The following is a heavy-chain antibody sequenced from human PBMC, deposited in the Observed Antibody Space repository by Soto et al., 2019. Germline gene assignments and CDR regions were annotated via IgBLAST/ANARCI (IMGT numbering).Heavy chain of an antibody. D-gene: IGHD3-16*02. CDR3: AKVDAYGYRTDH. V-gene: IGHV3-23*01. CDR1: GFTFSNSA. CDR2: IGRTNNT. J-gene: IGHJ4*02. Sequence: GGSLRLSWAASGFTFSNSAMTWVRQALGKGPEWVSSIGRTNNTHYADSVKGRFAISRDNSQNTLYLHMNSLTAEDTAVYFCAKVDAYGYRTDHWGQGTLVTVSS.